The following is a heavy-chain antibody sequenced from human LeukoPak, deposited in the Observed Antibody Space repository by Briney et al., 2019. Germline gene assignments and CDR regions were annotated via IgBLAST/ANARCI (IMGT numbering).Heavy chain of an antibody. CDR3: ARVTLGYFDY. D-gene: IGHD1-26*01. CDR2: ISYDGSNK. V-gene: IGHV3-30*04. J-gene: IGHJ4*02. Sequence: PGGSLRLSCAASGFTFSSYAMHWVRQAPGKGLEWVAVISYDGSNKNYADSVKGRFTISRDNSKNTLYLQMNSLRAEDTAVYYCARVTLGYFDYWGQGTLVTVSS. CDR1: GFTFSSYA.